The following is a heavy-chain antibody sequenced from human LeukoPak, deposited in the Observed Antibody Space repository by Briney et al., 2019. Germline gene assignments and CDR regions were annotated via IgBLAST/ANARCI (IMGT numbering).Heavy chain of an antibody. D-gene: IGHD5-18*01. CDR1: GGSFSGYY. J-gene: IGHJ6*03. V-gene: IGHV4-34*01. Sequence: PSETLSLTCAVYGGSFSGYYWSWIRQPPGKGREWIGEINHSGSTNYNPSLKSRVTISVDTSKNQFSLKLSSVTAADTAVYYCARVGYSYWRPSNYYYYYYMDVWGKGTTVTVSS. CDR2: INHSGST. CDR3: ARVGYSYWRPSNYYYYYYMDV.